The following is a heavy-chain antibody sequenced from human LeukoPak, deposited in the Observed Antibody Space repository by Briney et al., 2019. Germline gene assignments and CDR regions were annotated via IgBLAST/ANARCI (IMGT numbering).Heavy chain of an antibody. CDR2: INPNSGGT. V-gene: IGHV1-2*02. D-gene: IGHD6-19*01. J-gene: IGHJ6*03. CDR3: ARIMAVAGTTNYYYYYMDV. CDR1: GYTFTGYY. Sequence: ASVKVSCKTSGYTFTGYYMHWVRQAPGQGLEWMGWINPNSGGTNYAQKFQGRVTMTRDTSISTAYMELSRLRSDDTAVYYCARIMAVAGTTNYYYYYMDVWGKGTTVTISS.